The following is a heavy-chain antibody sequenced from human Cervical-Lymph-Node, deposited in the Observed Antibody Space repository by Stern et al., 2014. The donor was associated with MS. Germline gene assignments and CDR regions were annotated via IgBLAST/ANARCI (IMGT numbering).Heavy chain of an antibody. CDR3: ATPRGLAY. V-gene: IGHV7-4-1*02. CDR1: GYTFTTYP. Sequence: VQLEESGSEFKKPGASVKVSCKASGYTFTTYPMIWVRQAPGQGLEWMGWINTNTGNPTYAQGFTGRFVFSLDTSVNTAYLQISSLKAEDTSVYYCATPRGLAYWGQGTLVTVSS. D-gene: IGHD4-23*01. J-gene: IGHJ4*02. CDR2: INTNTGNP.